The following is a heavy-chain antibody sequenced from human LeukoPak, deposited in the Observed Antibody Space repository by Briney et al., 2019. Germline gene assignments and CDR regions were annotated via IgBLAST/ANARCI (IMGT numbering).Heavy chain of an antibody. CDR3: AGDRGGGNWPNYFDY. J-gene: IGHJ4*02. CDR2: IIPIFGTA. Sequence: GASVKVSCKASGGTFSSYAISWVRQAPGQGLEWMGGIIPIFGTANYAQKFQGRVTITADESTSTAYMELSSLRSEDTAVYYCAGDRGGGNWPNYFDYWGQGTLVTVSS. D-gene: IGHD4-23*01. CDR1: GGTFSSYA. V-gene: IGHV1-69*13.